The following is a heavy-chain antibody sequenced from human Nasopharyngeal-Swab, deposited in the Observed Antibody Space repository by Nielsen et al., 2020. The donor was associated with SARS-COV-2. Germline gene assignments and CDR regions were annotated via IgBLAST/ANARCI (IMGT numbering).Heavy chain of an antibody. CDR2: ISYDGSNK. Sequence: GGSLRLSCAASGFTSSSYGMHWVRQAPGKGLEWVAVISYDGSNKYYADSVKGRFTISRDNSKNALYLQMNSLRAEDTAVYYCAKGSGAWFGELYPYYFDYWGQGTLVTVSS. CDR3: AKGSGAWFGELYPYYFDY. D-gene: IGHD3-10*01. CDR1: GFTSSSYG. V-gene: IGHV3-30*18. J-gene: IGHJ4*02.